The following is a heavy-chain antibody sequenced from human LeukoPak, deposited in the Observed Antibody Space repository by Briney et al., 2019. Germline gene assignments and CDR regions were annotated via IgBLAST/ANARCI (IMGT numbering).Heavy chain of an antibody. V-gene: IGHV1-2*02. J-gene: IGHJ4*02. CDR3: ARGPLVRGVLTLGNFDY. Sequence: ASVKVSCKASGYTFTGYYMHWVREAPGQGHEWMVWINPKRGCTKYAQKFQGRVTMTRDTSNSTAYMELSRLSSDHTDVYYCARGPLVRGVLTLGNFDYWGQGTLVTVSS. CDR2: INPKRGCT. CDR1: GYTFTGYY. D-gene: IGHD3-10*01.